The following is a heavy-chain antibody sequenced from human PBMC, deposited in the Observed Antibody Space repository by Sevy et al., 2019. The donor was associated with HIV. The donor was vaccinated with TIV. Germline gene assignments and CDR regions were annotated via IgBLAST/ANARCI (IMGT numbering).Heavy chain of an antibody. CDR1: GGSISSGGYY. J-gene: IGHJ6*02. D-gene: IGHD5-18*01. V-gene: IGHV4-31*03. Sequence: SETPSLTCTVSGGSISSGGYYWSWIRQHPGKGLEWIGYIYYSGSTYYNPSLKSRVTISVDTSKNQFSLKLSSVTAADTAVYYCARDRLRDVLVGIQLWFLDGMDVWGQGTTVTVSS. CDR2: IYYSGST. CDR3: ARDRLRDVLVGIQLWFLDGMDV.